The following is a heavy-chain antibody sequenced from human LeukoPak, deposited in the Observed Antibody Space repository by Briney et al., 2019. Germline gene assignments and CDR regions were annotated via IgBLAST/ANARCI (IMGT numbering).Heavy chain of an antibody. CDR1: GFTFSSYW. CDR3: ARDPLDCSGGSCYSSCDY. D-gene: IGHD2-15*01. CDR2: ISSSSSYI. V-gene: IGHV3-21*01. J-gene: IGHJ4*02. Sequence: PGGSLRLSCAASGFTFSSYWMNWVRQAPGKGLEWVSSISSSSSYIYYADSVKGRFTISRDNAKNSLYLQMNSLRAEDTAVYYCARDPLDCSGGSCYSSCDYWGQGTLVTVSS.